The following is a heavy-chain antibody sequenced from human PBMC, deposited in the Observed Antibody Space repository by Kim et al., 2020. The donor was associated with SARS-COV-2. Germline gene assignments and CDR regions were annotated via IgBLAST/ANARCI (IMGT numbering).Heavy chain of an antibody. Sequence: GGSLRLSCAASGFKFNTYTMNWVRQAPGKGLEWVSSISSENNYIYYADSVKGRFTISRDNVRNLLYLQINSLRADDTAVYYCAREEREIETQHFDYWGQG. D-gene: IGHD1-1*01. V-gene: IGHV3-21*01. CDR1: GFKFNTYT. CDR3: AREEREIETQHFDY. CDR2: ISSENNYI. J-gene: IGHJ4*02.